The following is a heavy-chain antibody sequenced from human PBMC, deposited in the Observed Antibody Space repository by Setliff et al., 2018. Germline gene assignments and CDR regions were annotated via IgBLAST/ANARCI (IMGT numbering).Heavy chain of an antibody. CDR1: GYTFTNYA. J-gene: IGHJ4*02. CDR3: ARDTRDKYDTSGYYLSFDS. V-gene: IGHV1-3*01. Sequence: ASVKVSCKASGYTFTNYAMHWVRQAPGQRLEWLGWINAGNGNTKYSQKFQGRVTISADESARTAYMELSSLRFEDTAVYYCARDTRDKYDTSGYYLSFDSWGQGALVTVSS. CDR2: INAGNGNT. D-gene: IGHD3-22*01.